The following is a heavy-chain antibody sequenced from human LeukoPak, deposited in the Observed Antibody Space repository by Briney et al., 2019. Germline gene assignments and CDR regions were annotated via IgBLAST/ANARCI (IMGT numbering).Heavy chain of an antibody. Sequence: GRSLRLPCAASGFIFSNYGMHWVRQAPGKGLEWVAVIWYDGSNKYYTDSVKGRFTISRDDSKNTLYLQMNSLRVEDTAVYYCARVSPRDGYNLVDYWAWEPWSPSPQ. J-gene: IGHJ4*02. CDR3: ARVSPRDGYNLVDY. D-gene: IGHD5-24*01. V-gene: IGHV3-33*01. CDR1: GFIFSNYG. CDR2: IWYDGSNK.